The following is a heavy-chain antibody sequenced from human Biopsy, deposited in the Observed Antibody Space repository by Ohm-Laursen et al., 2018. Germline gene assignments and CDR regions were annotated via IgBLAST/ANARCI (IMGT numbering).Heavy chain of an antibody. CDR3: AKARVAIRYFDI. Sequence: SLRLSCAASGFIFDDYAMHWARQAPGKGLEWVSSITWNSGTMDYADSVKGRFTISRDNAKNSLYLQMNSLRAGDTALYYCAKARVAIRYFDIWGRGTLVTVSS. CDR1: GFIFDDYA. CDR2: ITWNSGTM. D-gene: IGHD2-15*01. V-gene: IGHV3-9*01. J-gene: IGHJ2*01.